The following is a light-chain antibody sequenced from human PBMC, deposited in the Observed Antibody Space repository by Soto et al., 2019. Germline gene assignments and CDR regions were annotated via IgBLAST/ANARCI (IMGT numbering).Light chain of an antibody. V-gene: IGKV1-39*01. Sequence: DIQMTQSPSSLSASVGDRVTMTCRASQDISRYLNWYQQKPGKAPKLLMHAASSLQSGVPSTFSGSASGTHFNLTISSLQPEDFATYYCQQSYSTPLTFGGGTKVEIK. CDR3: QQSYSTPLT. CDR2: AAS. J-gene: IGKJ4*01. CDR1: QDISRY.